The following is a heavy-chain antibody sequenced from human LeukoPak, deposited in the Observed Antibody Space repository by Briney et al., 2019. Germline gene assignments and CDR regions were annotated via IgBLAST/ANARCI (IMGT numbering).Heavy chain of an antibody. CDR1: GGSISSSDYH. V-gene: IGHV4-39*07. J-gene: IGHJ5*02. CDR3: ARILPDYGELYPQGWFDP. CDR2: ISYSGSV. D-gene: IGHD4-17*01. Sequence: PSETLSLTCTVSGGSISSSDYHWGWIRQPPGKGLEWIGSISYSGSVYYNPSLKSRVTISVDTSKNQFSLKLSSVTAADTAVYYCARILPDYGELYPQGWFDPWGQGTLITVSS.